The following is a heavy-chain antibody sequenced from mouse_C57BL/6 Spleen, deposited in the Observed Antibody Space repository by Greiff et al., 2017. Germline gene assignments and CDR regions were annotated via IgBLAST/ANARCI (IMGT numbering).Heavy chain of an antibody. V-gene: IGHV1-22*01. CDR1: GYTFTDYN. Sequence: EVQLQESGPELVKPGASVKMSCKASGYTFTDYNMHWVKQSHGKSLEWIGYINPNNGGTSYNQKFKGKATLTVDKSSSTAYMALRSLTSEDSAVYYCARAYYYGSSYYFDYWGQGTTLTVSS. J-gene: IGHJ2*01. D-gene: IGHD1-1*01. CDR3: ARAYYYGSSYYFDY. CDR2: INPNNGGT.